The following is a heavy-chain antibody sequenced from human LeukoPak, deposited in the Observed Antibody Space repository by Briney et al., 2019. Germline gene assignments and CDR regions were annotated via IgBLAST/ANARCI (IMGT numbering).Heavy chain of an antibody. J-gene: IGHJ6*02. CDR1: GFTFSRYE. V-gene: IGHV3-48*03. CDR2: ISSSGSTI. CDR3: ARDKPVYYNYYYGMDV. D-gene: IGHD3-10*01. Sequence: PGGSLRLSCAASGFTFSRYEMNWVRQAPGEGQEWVSYISSSGSTIYYADSVKGRFTISRDNAKNSLYLQMNSLRVEDTAVYYCARDKPVYYNYYYGMDVWGQGTTVTVSS.